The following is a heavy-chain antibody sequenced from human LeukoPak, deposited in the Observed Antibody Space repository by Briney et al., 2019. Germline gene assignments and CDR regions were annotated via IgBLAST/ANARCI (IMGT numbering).Heavy chain of an antibody. V-gene: IGHV4-34*01. CDR1: GGSFSGYY. D-gene: IGHD4-11*01. Sequence: SETLSLTCAVYGGSFSGYYWSWIRQPSGKGREWIGEINHSGSTNYNPSLKSRVTISVDTSKNQFSLKLSSVTAADTAVYYCARQDYTSYYYYYMDVWGKGTTVTISS. CDR3: ARQDYTSYYYYYMDV. J-gene: IGHJ6*03. CDR2: INHSGST.